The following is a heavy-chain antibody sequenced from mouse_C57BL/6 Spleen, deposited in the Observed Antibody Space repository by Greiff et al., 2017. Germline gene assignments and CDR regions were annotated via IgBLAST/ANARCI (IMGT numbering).Heavy chain of an antibody. CDR1: GYSITSGYY. Sequence: EVQLQQSGPGLVKPSQSLSLTCSVTGYSITSGYYWNWIRQFPGNKLEWMGYISYDGSNNYNPSPKNRISITRDTSKNQFFLKLNSVTTEDTATYYCARDRGVVGRYFDVWGTGTTVTVSS. V-gene: IGHV3-6*01. CDR2: ISYDGSN. CDR3: ARDRGVVGRYFDV. J-gene: IGHJ1*03. D-gene: IGHD1-1*01.